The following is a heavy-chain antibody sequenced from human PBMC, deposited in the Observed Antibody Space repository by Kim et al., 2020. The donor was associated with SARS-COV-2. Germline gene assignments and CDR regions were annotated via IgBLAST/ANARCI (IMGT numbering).Heavy chain of an antibody. Sequence: GGSLRLSCSASGFTFSSYAMHWVRQAPGKGLEYVSAISSNGGSTYYADSVKGRFTISRDNSKNTLYLQMSSLRAEDTAVYYCVKIGYSSSWSPPPVDAFDIWGQGTMVTVSS. V-gene: IGHV3-64D*09. CDR3: VKIGYSSSWSPPPVDAFDI. D-gene: IGHD6-13*01. J-gene: IGHJ3*02. CDR2: ISSNGGST. CDR1: GFTFSSYA.